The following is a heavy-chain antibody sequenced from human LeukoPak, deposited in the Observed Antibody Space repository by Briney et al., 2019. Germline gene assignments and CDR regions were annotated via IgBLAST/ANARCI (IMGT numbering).Heavy chain of an antibody. CDR1: GYTFSIYG. V-gene: IGHV1-18*01. CDR3: ARDPIAAAGRNWFDP. CDR2: ISVYNGNT. J-gene: IGHJ5*02. D-gene: IGHD6-13*01. Sequence: GASVKVSCKASGYTFSIYGFSWVRQAPGQGLEWMGWISVYNGNTNYAQKLQGRVTMTTDTSTSTAYMELRSLRSDDTAVYYCARDPIAAAGRNWFDPWGQGTLVTVSS.